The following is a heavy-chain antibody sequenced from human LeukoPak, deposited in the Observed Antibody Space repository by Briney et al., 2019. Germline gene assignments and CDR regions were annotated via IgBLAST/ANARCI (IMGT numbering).Heavy chain of an antibody. V-gene: IGHV3-66*01. Sequence: PGGSLRLSCAASGFTVSSNYMSWVRQAPGKGLEWVSVIYSGGSTYYADSVKGRFTISRDNSKNTLYLQMNSLRAEDTAVYYCARDSEVTTYYYYGMDVWGQGTTVTVSS. D-gene: IGHD4-17*01. CDR3: ARDSEVTTYYYYGMDV. J-gene: IGHJ6*02. CDR1: GFTVSSNY. CDR2: IYSGGST.